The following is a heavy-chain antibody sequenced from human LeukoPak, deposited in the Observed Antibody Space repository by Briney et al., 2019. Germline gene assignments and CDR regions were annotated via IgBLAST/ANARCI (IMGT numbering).Heavy chain of an antibody. CDR3: ARDWGSTSPRLGAFDI. J-gene: IGHJ3*02. CDR1: GFTFSSYA. V-gene: IGHV3-30*01. CDR2: ISYDGSNK. Sequence: GGSLRLSCAVSGFTFSSYAMHWVRPAPGKGLEWVAVISYDGSNKYYADSVKGRFTISRDNSKNTLYLQMNSLRAEDTAVYYCARDWGSTSPRLGAFDIWGQGTMVTVSS. D-gene: IGHD2-2*01.